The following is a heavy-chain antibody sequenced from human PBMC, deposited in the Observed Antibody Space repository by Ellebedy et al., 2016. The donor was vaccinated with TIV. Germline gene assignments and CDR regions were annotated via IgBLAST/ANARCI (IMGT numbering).Heavy chain of an antibody. Sequence: MPSETLSLTCAVYGGSFSGYYWSWIRQPPGKGLEWIWEITHSGSTNYNPSLKSRFTISVDTSKNQFSLNLSSVTAADTAVYYCARGLARDYWGQGTLVTVSS. CDR1: GGSFSGYY. CDR3: ARGLARDY. J-gene: IGHJ4*02. CDR2: ITHSGST. V-gene: IGHV4-34*01.